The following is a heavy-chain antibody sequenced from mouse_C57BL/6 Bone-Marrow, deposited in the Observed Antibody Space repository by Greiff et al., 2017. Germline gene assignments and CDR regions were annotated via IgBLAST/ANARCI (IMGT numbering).Heavy chain of an antibody. J-gene: IGHJ2*01. CDR3: ASQGLWYFDY. D-gene: IGHD6-5*01. CDR1: EYEFPSYD. V-gene: IGHV5-2*01. Sequence: EVKLMESGGGLVQPGESLKLSCESNEYEFPSYDMSWVRQTPEKRLELVAAINSDGGSTYYPDTMESRFIISRDNTKKTLYLQISSLRSEDTALCYCASQGLWYFDYWGQGTTLTVSS. CDR2: INSDGGST.